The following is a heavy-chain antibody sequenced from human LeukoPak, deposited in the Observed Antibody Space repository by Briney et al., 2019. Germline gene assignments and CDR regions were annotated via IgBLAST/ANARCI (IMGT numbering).Heavy chain of an antibody. CDR3: ARVILWFGELLLYYFDY. CDR2: IKQDGSEK. D-gene: IGHD3-10*01. CDR1: GFTFSSYW. V-gene: IGHV3-7*01. J-gene: IGHJ4*02. Sequence: GGSLRLSCAASGFTFSSYWMSWVRQAPGKGLEWVANIKQDGSEKYYVDSVKGRFTISRDNAKNSLYLQMNSLRAEDTAVYYCARVILWFGELLLYYFDYWGQGTLVTVSS.